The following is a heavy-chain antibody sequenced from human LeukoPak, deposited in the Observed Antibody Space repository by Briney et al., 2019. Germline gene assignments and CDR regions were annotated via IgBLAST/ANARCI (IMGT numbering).Heavy chain of an antibody. D-gene: IGHD2-2*01. Sequence: GGSLRLSCAASGFTFSSYAMSWVRQAPGRGLEWVSAISGSGGSTYYADSVKGRFTISRDNSKNTLYLQMTSLRAEDTAVYYCAKAPGYCSSTSCLNWFDPWGQGTLVTVSS. J-gene: IGHJ5*02. CDR3: AKAPGYCSSTSCLNWFDP. CDR2: ISGSGGST. V-gene: IGHV3-23*01. CDR1: GFTFSSYA.